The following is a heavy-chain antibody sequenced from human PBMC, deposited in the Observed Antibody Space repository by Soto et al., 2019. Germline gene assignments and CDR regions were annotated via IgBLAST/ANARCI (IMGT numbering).Heavy chain of an antibody. D-gene: IGHD3-10*01. CDR2: ISAYNGNT. Sequence: ASVKVSCKASGYTFTTYGINWVRQAPGQGLEWMRWISAYNGNTNYAQKLQGRVTMTTDTSTSTAYMELRSLRSDDTAVYYCARDKGDGSGSYYGYWGQGTLVTVSS. J-gene: IGHJ4*02. CDR3: ARDKGDGSGSYYGY. CDR1: GYTFTTYG. V-gene: IGHV1-18*01.